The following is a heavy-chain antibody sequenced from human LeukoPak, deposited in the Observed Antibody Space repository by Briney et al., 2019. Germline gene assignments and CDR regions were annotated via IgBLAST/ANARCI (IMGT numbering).Heavy chain of an antibody. J-gene: IGHJ5*02. CDR1: GFTFSSYA. Sequence: GGSLRLSCAASGFTFSSYAMHWVRQAPGKGLEWVAVITYDGSNKYYADSVKGRFTISRDNSKNTLFLQMNSLRADDTAVYYCAKSSPRPGDRWGQGTLVIVSS. CDR3: AKSSPRPGDR. D-gene: IGHD6-6*01. V-gene: IGHV3-30-3*02. CDR2: ITYDGSNK.